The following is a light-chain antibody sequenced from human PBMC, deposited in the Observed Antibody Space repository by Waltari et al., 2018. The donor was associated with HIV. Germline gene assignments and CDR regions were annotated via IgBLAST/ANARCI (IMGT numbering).Light chain of an antibody. Sequence: DIQVTQSPPSLSVSIGYSVTIACRATQDISSSLAWYQHKPGTPLKLRMYGAPTLQAGVPSRVRASESVTDFTLTITSLQSEDIGIYYCQNYDRAPYTFGQGTRLEI. CDR2: GAP. J-gene: IGKJ2*01. CDR3: QNYDRAPYT. CDR1: QDISSS. V-gene: IGKV1-27*01.